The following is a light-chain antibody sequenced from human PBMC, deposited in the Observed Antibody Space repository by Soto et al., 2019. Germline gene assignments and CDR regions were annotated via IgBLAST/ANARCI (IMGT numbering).Light chain of an antibody. CDR3: CSYAGSNSYV. CDR1: STDVGGYNF. V-gene: IGLV2-11*01. Sequence: QSALTQPRSVSGSPGQSVTISCTGTSTDVGGYNFVSWYQQHPGKAPKLMIYDVNKRPSGVPDRFSGSKSGNTASLTISGLQAEDEADYYCCSYAGSNSYVFGSGTKLTVL. CDR2: DVN. J-gene: IGLJ1*01.